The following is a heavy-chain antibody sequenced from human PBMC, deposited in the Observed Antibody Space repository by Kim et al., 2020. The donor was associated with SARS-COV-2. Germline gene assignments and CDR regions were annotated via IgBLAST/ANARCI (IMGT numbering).Heavy chain of an antibody. D-gene: IGHD3-10*01. CDR2: INHSGST. Sequence: SETLSLTCAVYGGSFSGYYWSWIRQPPGKGLEWIGEINHSGSTNYNPSLKSRVTISVDTSKNQFSLKLSSVTAADTAVYYCARGRRGFSMVRGVYYFDYWGQGTLVPVSS. V-gene: IGHV4-34*01. CDR3: ARGRRGFSMVRGVYYFDY. J-gene: IGHJ4*02. CDR1: GGSFSGYY.